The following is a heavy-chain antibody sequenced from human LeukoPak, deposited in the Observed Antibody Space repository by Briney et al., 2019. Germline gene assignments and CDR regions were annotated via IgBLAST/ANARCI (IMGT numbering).Heavy chain of an antibody. Sequence: GGSLRLSCAASGFSFNSCGMHWVRQAPGKGLEWVAFIQYDESNKDYADSVKGRFTISRDNSKNTLYLQMNSLRAEDTAVYYCARGEADVVVPAAARGDYYYYYMDVWGKGTTVTVSS. CDR2: IQYDESNK. V-gene: IGHV3-30*02. CDR1: GFSFNSCG. D-gene: IGHD2-2*01. CDR3: ARGEADVVVPAAARGDYYYYYMDV. J-gene: IGHJ6*03.